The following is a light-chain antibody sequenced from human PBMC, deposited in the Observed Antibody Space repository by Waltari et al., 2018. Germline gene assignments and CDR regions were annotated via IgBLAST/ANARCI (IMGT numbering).Light chain of an antibody. Sequence: SSALAQPPSVSVSPGQTASITCSGAKLGDKYASWYQKRPGHSPVLVIYQDTKRPSGIPGRFSGSNAGNTATLTISGTQALDEADYYCQGWDSSTGVFGGGTKLTVL. CDR3: QGWDSSTGV. V-gene: IGLV3-1*01. CDR1: KLGDKY. J-gene: IGLJ3*02. CDR2: QDT.